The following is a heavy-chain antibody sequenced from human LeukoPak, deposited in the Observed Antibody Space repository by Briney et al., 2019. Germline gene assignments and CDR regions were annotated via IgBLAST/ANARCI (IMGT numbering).Heavy chain of an antibody. CDR1: GFTFDDYG. CDR2: IHWNGGST. Sequence: GGSLRLSCAASGFTFDDYGMSWVRQAPGKGLEWVSGIHWNGGSTGYADSVKGRFTIARDNAKNSLYLQMNSLRAEDTALYYCARAGYYDSSGYRYYYYSMDVWGKGTTVTVSS. V-gene: IGHV3-20*04. D-gene: IGHD3-22*01. J-gene: IGHJ6*03. CDR3: ARAGYYDSSGYRYYYYSMDV.